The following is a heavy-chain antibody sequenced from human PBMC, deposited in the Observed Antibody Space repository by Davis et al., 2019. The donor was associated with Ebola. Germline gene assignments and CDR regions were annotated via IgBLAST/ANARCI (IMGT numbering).Heavy chain of an antibody. J-gene: IGHJ4*02. D-gene: IGHD5-18*01. CDR1: GFTFSRYT. CDR3: ARDSAVVFFDY. Sequence: GESLKISCAASGFTFSRYTINWVRQAPGKGLEWVSYTSCCNGITYYADSVTGRFTSSRDGATNSVHLQMDSLRADDTAVYYCARDSAVVFFDYWSQGTLVTVSS. V-gene: IGHV3-21*04. CDR2: TSCCNGIT.